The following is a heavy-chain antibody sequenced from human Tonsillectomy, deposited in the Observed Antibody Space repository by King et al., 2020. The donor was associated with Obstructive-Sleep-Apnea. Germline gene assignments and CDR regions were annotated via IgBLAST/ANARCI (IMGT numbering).Heavy chain of an antibody. J-gene: IGHJ4*02. V-gene: IGHV3-43*01. CDR1: GFTFHDYT. CDR2: ITRDGVST. D-gene: IGHD3-9*01. CDR3: ANEKFRYFER. Sequence: VQLVESGGVVVQPGGSLRLSCAASGFTFHDYTMPWVRQAPEKGLEWVFLITRDGVSTFYSDSVKDRFTISRDNDKNSLYLQMNSLRTEDTAFYYCANEKFRYFERWGQGTLVTVSS.